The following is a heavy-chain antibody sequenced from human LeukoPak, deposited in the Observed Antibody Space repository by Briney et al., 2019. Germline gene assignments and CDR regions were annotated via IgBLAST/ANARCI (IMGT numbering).Heavy chain of an antibody. CDR3: ARDNAVTTEVTQHFQH. CDR2: ISAYNGYT. Sequence: ASVKVSCKASGYTFTNYGFSWVRQAPGQGLEWMGWISAYNGYTDYAQKFQFRVTTTTDTSTSTAYMELRSLRSDDTAVYYCARDNAVTTEVTQHFQHWGQGTLVTVSS. J-gene: IGHJ1*01. D-gene: IGHD4-23*01. CDR1: GYTFTNYG. V-gene: IGHV1-18*01.